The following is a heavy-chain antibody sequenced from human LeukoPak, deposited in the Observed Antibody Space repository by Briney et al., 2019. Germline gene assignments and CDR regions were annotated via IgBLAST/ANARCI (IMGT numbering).Heavy chain of an antibody. V-gene: IGHV4-39*01. CDR2: IYYSGST. D-gene: IGHD1-26*01. Sequence: SETLSLTCTVSGGSISSSSYYWGWIRQPPVKGLEWIGSIYYSGSTYYNPSLKSRVTISVDTSKNQFSLKLSSVTAADTAVYYCARYSGSYFFDYWGQGTLVTVSS. J-gene: IGHJ4*02. CDR3: ARYSGSYFFDY. CDR1: GGSISSSSYY.